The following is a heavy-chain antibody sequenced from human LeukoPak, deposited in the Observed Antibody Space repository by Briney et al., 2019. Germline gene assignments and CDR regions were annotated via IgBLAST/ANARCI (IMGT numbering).Heavy chain of an antibody. CDR3: ARSSYTSGSSYFDY. V-gene: IGHV3-11*03. J-gene: IGHJ4*02. D-gene: IGHD3-10*01. CDR2: ISSTTSYT. CDR1: GFTFSDYY. Sequence: PGGSLRLSCAASGFTFSDYYMSWIGQAPGKGLEWLSYISSTTSYTDYADSVKGRFTISRDNAKNSLYLQMNSLRAEDTAVYYCARSSYTSGSSYFDYWGQGTQVTVSA.